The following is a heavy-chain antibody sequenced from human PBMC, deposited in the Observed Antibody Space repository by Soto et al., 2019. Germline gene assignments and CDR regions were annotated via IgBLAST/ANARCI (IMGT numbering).Heavy chain of an antibody. Sequence: QVQLVQSGAEVKKPGSSLKVSCKASGGIFSDFSFSWVRQAPGQGLEWMGGIMPIFDGPDYAQRFRGRVTITADEVTRTAFMELRGLTSEDTATYYCASSLRMPGIGNYYYGMDVWGQGTTVTVSS. J-gene: IGHJ6*02. CDR1: GGIFSDFS. CDR2: IMPIFDGP. CDR3: ASSLRMPGIGNYYYGMDV. V-gene: IGHV1-69*12. D-gene: IGHD6-13*01.